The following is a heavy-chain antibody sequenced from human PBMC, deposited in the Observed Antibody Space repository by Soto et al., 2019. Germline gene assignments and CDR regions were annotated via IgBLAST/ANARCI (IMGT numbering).Heavy chain of an antibody. D-gene: IGHD2-15*01. J-gene: IGHJ4*02. CDR3: TRLLSYCSGGSCRVDY. CDR2: IRSKANSYAT. V-gene: IGHV3-73*01. CDR1: GFTFSGSA. Sequence: EVQLVESGGGLVQPGGSLKLSCAASGFTFSGSAMHWVRQASGKGLEWVGRIRSKANSYATAYAASVKGRFTISRDDSKNTAYLQMNSLKTEDTAVYYCTRLLSYCSGGSCRVDYWGQGTLVTVSS.